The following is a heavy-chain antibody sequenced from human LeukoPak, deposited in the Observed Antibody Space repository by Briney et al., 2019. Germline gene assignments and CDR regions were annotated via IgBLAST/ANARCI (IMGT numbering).Heavy chain of an antibody. CDR1: GFTFSTYW. CDR3: ANSYFDY. V-gene: IGHV3-7*01. Sequence: GGSLRLSCAASGFTFSTYWMSWVRQAPGKGLEWVASINPDGTTEHYVDSVKGRFTISRDNTKNSLYLQLNSLRAEDTAVYYCANSYFDYWGQGTLVTVSS. J-gene: IGHJ4*02. CDR2: INPDGTTE.